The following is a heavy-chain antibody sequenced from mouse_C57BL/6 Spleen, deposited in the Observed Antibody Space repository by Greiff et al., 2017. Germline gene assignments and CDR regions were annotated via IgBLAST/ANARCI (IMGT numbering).Heavy chain of an antibody. V-gene: IGHV14-2*01. CDR3: ASPNSNYYYAMDY. Sequence: VQLQQSGAELVKPGASVKLSCTASGFSIKDYYMHWVKQRTEQGLEWIGRIDPEDGETKYAPNFQGKATITADTSSNTAYLQLSSLTSEDTAVYYCASPNSNYYYAMDYWGQGTSVTVSS. CDR2: IDPEDGET. J-gene: IGHJ4*01. D-gene: IGHD4-1*02. CDR1: GFSIKDYY.